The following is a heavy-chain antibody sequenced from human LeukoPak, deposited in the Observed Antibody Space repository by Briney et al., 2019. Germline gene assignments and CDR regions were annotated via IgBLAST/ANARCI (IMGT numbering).Heavy chain of an antibody. V-gene: IGHV3-48*03. Sequence: GGSLRLSCAASGFTFSSYEMNWVRQAPGKGLEWVSYISSSGSTIYYADSVKGRFTISRDNSKNTLYLQMNSLRAEDTAVYYCARTMYYYDSSGDWGQGTLVTVSS. D-gene: IGHD3-22*01. CDR3: ARTMYYYDSSGD. CDR1: GFTFSSYE. J-gene: IGHJ4*02. CDR2: ISSSGSTI.